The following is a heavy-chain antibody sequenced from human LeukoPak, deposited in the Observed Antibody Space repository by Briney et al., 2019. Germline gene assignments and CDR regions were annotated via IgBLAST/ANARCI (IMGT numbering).Heavy chain of an antibody. D-gene: IGHD6-19*01. J-gene: IGHJ4*02. CDR3: ARVSSGWYPYFDY. V-gene: IGHV3-33*01. Sequence: VIWYDGSNKYYADSVKGRFTISRDNPKNTLYLQMNSLRAEDMAVYYCARVSSGWYPYFDYWGQGTLVTVSS. CDR2: IWYDGSNK.